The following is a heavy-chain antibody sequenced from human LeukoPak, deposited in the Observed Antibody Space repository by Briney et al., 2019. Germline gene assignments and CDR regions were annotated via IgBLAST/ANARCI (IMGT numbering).Heavy chain of an antibody. CDR1: GFTFSSYG. CDR2: IRYDGSNK. J-gene: IGHJ4*02. D-gene: IGHD3-10*01. V-gene: IGHV3-30*02. CDR3: AKGVDYYGSGSYHPYFDY. Sequence: GGSLRLSCTASGFTFSSYGMHWVRQAPGKGLEWVAFIRYDGSNKYYADSVKGRFTISRDNSKNTLYLQMDSLRAEDTAVYYCAKGVDYYGSGSYHPYFDYWGQGTLVTVSS.